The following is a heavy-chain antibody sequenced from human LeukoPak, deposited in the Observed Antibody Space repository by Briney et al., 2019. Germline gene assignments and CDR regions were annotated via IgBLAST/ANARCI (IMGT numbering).Heavy chain of an antibody. Sequence: EPLTLPCTVSGGSISSSSYYGGWICQPPGKGLEWIGRIYYMGSTYDNPSLKSRLTLSVDTSKNQSSRELTSVTAADTAVYSCARGSQEGDYWGDGNLVTVSS. D-gene: IGHD1-26*01. CDR1: GGSISSSSYY. V-gene: IGHV4-39*07. CDR3: ARGSQEGDY. CDR2: IYYMGST. J-gene: IGHJ4*01.